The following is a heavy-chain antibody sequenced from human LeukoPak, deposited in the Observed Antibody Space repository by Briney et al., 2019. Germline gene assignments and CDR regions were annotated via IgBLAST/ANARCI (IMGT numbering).Heavy chain of an antibody. CDR3: VKVYNSYDFWNVPPRTFAY. V-gene: IGHV3-23*01. CDR1: GFTFRYYA. J-gene: IGHJ4*02. D-gene: IGHD3-3*01. CDR2: INGGGGSA. Sequence: GGSLRLSCAASGFTFRYYAMSWVRQAPGKGLEWVSAINGGGGSAYYGDSVKGRFTISRDNSKSTLHLQMNSLRAEDTAVYYCVKVYNSYDFWNVPPRTFAYWGQGTLVTVSS.